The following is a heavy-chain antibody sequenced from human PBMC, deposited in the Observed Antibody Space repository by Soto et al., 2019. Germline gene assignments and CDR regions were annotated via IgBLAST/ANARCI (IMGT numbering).Heavy chain of an antibody. V-gene: IGHV3-74*01. CDR1: GFTPSSHW. CDR2: IDHEGSGT. Sequence: PGGSLRLSCAASGFTPSSHWLHWVRQAPGKGLVWVSRIDHEGSGTSYADFVKGRFSISRDDARNTLFLQMNSLRADDTAVYYCATLGGDPDYWGQGTQVTVSS. D-gene: IGHD3-16*01. J-gene: IGHJ4*02. CDR3: ATLGGDPDY.